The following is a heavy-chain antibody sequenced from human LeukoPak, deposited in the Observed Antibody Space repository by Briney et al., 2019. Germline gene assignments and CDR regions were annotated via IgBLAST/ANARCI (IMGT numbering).Heavy chain of an antibody. V-gene: IGHV3-53*01. CDR2: IYSDNT. CDR3: VIHSSWYGTLDY. D-gene: IGHD6-13*01. CDR1: GFTVSTNS. Sequence: PGGSLRLSCTVSGFTVSTNSMSWVRQAPGKGLEWVSFIYSDNTHYSDSVKGRFTISRDNSKNTLYLQMNSLRAEDTAVYYCVIHSSWYGTLDYWGQGTLVTVSS. J-gene: IGHJ4*02.